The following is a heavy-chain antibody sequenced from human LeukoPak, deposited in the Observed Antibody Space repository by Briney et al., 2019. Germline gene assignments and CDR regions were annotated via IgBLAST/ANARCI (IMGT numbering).Heavy chain of an antibody. J-gene: IGHJ4*02. CDR2: IGGSGDTT. V-gene: IGHV3-23*01. CDR3: AKDRGVPGNFDY. CDR1: GLTFSNYA. D-gene: IGHD1-26*01. Sequence: GGSLRLSCAASGLTFSNYAMSWVRQAPGKGLEWVSVIGGSGDTTHYPDSVKGRFTISRDNSKNTLYLQMNSLRAEDTAVYYCAKDRGVPGNFDYWGQGTLVTVSS.